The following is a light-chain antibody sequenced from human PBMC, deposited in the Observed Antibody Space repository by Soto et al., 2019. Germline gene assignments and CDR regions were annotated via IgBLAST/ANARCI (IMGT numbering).Light chain of an antibody. V-gene: IGKV4-1*01. Sequence: DIVMTQSPDSLAVSLGERATINCRSSQSVLYSSNNKNYLGWLQQKPGQPPKLLIYWASTRESGVPDRFSGSGSGTDFTLTISSLQAEDVAVYYCQHYYSDPPWTFGQGTKVEI. CDR3: QHYYSDPPWT. J-gene: IGKJ1*01. CDR2: WAS. CDR1: QSVLYSSNNKNY.